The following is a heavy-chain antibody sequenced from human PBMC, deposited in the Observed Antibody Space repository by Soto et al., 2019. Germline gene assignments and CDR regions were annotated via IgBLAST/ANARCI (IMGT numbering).Heavy chain of an antibody. V-gene: IGHV3-33*01. Sequence: GGSLRLSCAASGLTFSSYGMHWVRQAPGKGLEWVAVIWYDGSNKYYADSVKGRFTISRDNSKNTLYLQMNSLRAEDTAVYYCARGSDLYYYDSSGSAPLPNWGQGTLVTVSS. CDR1: GLTFSSYG. CDR2: IWYDGSNK. CDR3: ARGSDLYYYDSSGSAPLPN. D-gene: IGHD3-22*01. J-gene: IGHJ4*02.